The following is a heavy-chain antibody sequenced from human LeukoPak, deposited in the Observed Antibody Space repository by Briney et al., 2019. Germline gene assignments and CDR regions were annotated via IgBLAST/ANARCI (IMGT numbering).Heavy chain of an antibody. CDR3: ARDLAYSRLDY. Sequence: EGSLRLSCAVSGLTFSSSWMDWVRQAPGKGLEWVASINPDGNKKYSADSVKGRFTISRDNAENSLYLQMNSLRVEDTAFYYCARDLAYSRLDYWGQGMLVTVSS. V-gene: IGHV3-7*01. CDR1: GLTFSSSW. J-gene: IGHJ4*02. D-gene: IGHD5-18*01. CDR2: INPDGNKK.